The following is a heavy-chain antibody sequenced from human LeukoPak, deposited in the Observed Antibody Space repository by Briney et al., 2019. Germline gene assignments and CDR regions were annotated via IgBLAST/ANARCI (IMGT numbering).Heavy chain of an antibody. J-gene: IGHJ6*02. CDR1: GYTFTGYY. Sequence: GASVKVSCKASGYTFTGYYMHWVRQAPGQGLEWMGWINPNSGGTNYAQKFQGRVTMTRDTSISTAYMELSRLRSDDTAVYYCARDRLVATIGDYYGMDVWGQGTTVTVS. D-gene: IGHD5-12*01. V-gene: IGHV1-2*02. CDR2: INPNSGGT. CDR3: ARDRLVATIGDYYGMDV.